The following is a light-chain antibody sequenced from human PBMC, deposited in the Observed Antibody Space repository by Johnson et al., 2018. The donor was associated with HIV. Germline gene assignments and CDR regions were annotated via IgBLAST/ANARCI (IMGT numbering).Light chain of an antibody. CDR1: SSNIGNNY. Sequence: QSVLTQPPSVSAAPGQKVTIPCSGSSSNIGNNYVSWYQQLPGTAPKLLIYDNNKRPSGIPDRFSGFKSGTSATLGITGLPTGDEADYYCGTWDTSLSAFVFGTGTKVTVL. V-gene: IGLV1-51*01. CDR2: DNN. CDR3: GTWDTSLSAFV. J-gene: IGLJ1*01.